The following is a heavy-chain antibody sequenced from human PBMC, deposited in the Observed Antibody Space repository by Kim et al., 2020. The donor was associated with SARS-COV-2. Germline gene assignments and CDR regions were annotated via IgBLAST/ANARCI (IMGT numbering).Heavy chain of an antibody. V-gene: IGHV1-3*01. D-gene: IGHD1-26*01. Sequence: ASVKVSCKASGYTFTSYAMHWVRQAPGQRLEWMGWINAGNGNTKYSQKFQGRVTITRDTSASTAYMELSSLRSEDTAVYYCARRVSGSYYVKYFDYWGQGTLVTVSS. CDR2: INAGNGNT. CDR3: ARRVSGSYYVKYFDY. J-gene: IGHJ4*02. CDR1: GYTFTSYA.